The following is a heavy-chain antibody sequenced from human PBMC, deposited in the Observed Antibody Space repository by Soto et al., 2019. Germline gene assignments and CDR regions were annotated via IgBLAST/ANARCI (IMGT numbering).Heavy chain of an antibody. V-gene: IGHV4-4*02. J-gene: IGHJ4*02. CDR2: VYHSGTT. D-gene: IGHD6-19*01. CDR3: ARHIAVLRTRGFDY. CDR1: GGSITTNW. Sequence: QVHLQESGPGLVKPSGTLSLTCAVSGGSITTNWWSWVRQPPGKGPEWSGEVYHSGTTNYNPSLRGRVTIAVDKSNNQFSLNLTSVTAAASAIYYCARHIAVLRTRGFDYWGQGNLVTVSS.